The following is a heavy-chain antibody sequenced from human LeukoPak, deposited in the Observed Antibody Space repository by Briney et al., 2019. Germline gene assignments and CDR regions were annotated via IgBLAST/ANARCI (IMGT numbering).Heavy chain of an antibody. Sequence: GGSLRLSCAASGFTFSSYAMSWVRQAPGKGLEWVSAMSGSGGSIYYADSVKGRFTISRDNSKNTLYLQMNSLRAEDTAVYYCAKLHNLNCDYWGLGTLVTVSS. D-gene: IGHD1-14*01. J-gene: IGHJ4*02. CDR3: AKLHNLNCDY. CDR1: GFTFSSYA. V-gene: IGHV3-23*01. CDR2: MSGSGGSI.